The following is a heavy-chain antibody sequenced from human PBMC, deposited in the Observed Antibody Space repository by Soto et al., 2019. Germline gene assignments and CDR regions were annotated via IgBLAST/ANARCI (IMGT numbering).Heavy chain of an antibody. Sequence: EVQLLESGGGLVQPGGSLRLSCAASGFTFSSYAMSWVRQAPGKGLEWVSAISGSCGSTYYADSVKGRFTISRDNSKNTLYLQMNSLRAEDTAVYYCAKDQSDLHWYFDLWGRGTLVTVSS. CDR3: AKDQSDLHWYFDL. V-gene: IGHV3-23*01. CDR1: GFTFSSYA. CDR2: ISGSCGST. J-gene: IGHJ2*01.